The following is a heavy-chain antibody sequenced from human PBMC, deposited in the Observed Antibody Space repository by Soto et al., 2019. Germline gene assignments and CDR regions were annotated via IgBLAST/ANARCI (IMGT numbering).Heavy chain of an antibody. V-gene: IGHV4-59*11. J-gene: IGHJ5*02. CDR1: GGSISNHY. D-gene: IGHD6-13*01. CDR2: IYHSRTT. Sequence: VQVQESGPGLVKPSETLSLTCTVSGGSISNHYWSWIRQSPGKGLEWIANIYHSRTTNYNLSLKGRVTISIDSSKNQVSLKLNSVTAADTAVYYCARGGYRTLAWFDPWGQGTLVTVSS. CDR3: ARGGYRTLAWFDP.